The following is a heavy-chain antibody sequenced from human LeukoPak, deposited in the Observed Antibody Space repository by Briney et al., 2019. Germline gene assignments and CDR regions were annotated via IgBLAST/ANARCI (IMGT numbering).Heavy chain of an antibody. D-gene: IGHD3/OR15-3a*01. V-gene: IGHV3-21*01. CDR3: ARSARDYDFWQHLYYYYMDV. J-gene: IGHJ6*03. Sequence: GGSLRLSCAASGFTFSSYSMNWVRQAPGKGLEWVSYISSTNYYTYYADSVKGRFTISRDDAKNSLYLQMNSLRAEDTAVYYCARSARDYDFWQHLYYYYMDVWGKGTTVTVSS. CDR1: GFTFSSYS. CDR2: ISSTNYYT.